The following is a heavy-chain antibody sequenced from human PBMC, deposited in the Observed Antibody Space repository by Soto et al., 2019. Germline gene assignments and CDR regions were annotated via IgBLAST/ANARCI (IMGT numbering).Heavy chain of an antibody. CDR2: MSYDGTTK. Sequence: QVQLVESGGGVVQPGRSLRLSCTASGFIFSNYVMYWVRQAPGKGLEWVAFMSYDGTTKYYADSVKGRFTISRDNSQNTLYLQMTSLRPEDTGVYYCAREVLWSRYFDYWGQGSLVTVSS. D-gene: IGHD3-10*01. CDR1: GFIFSNYV. CDR3: AREVLWSRYFDY. J-gene: IGHJ4*02. V-gene: IGHV3-30-3*01.